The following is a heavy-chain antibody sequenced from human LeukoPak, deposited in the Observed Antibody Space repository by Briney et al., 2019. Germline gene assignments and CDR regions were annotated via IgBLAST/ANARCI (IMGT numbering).Heavy chain of an antibody. V-gene: IGHV4-39*07. CDR2: ISYSGGT. Sequence: PSETLSLTCTVSGGSISSSNYYWGWTRQPPGKGLEWFGSISYSGGTSYNPSLRSRVTISVDTSKNQFSLKLSSVTAADTAVYYCARVRGQIDYWGQGTLVTVSS. CDR3: ARVRGQIDY. CDR1: GGSISSSNYY. J-gene: IGHJ4*02.